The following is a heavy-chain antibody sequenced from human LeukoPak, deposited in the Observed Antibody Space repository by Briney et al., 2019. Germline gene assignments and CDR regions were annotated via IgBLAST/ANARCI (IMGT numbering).Heavy chain of an antibody. D-gene: IGHD1-26*01. V-gene: IGHV3-21*01. J-gene: IGHJ6*03. CDR3: ARDPYSGSYGNYYYYFMDV. CDR2: ITSGSSYI. Sequence: GGSLRLSCAVSGFTFSSYNMNWVRQAPGKGLEWVSSITSGSSYIYYADSVKGRFTISRDNAKNSLYLQMNSLRAEDTAVYYCARDPYSGSYGNYYYYFMDVWGKGTTVTISS. CDR1: GFTFSSYN.